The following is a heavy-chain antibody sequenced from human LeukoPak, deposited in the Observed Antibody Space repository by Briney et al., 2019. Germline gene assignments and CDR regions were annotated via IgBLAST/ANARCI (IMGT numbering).Heavy chain of an antibody. D-gene: IGHD5-24*01. CDR1: GYTFTGYY. V-gene: IGHV1-2*02. J-gene: IGHJ4*02. Sequence: ASVKVSCKASGYTFTGYYIHWVRQAPGQGLEWMGWINPNSGGTKYAQKFQGRVTMTRDTSINTAYMELSRLRSDDTAVYYCARGFLQYFDYWGRGTLVTVSS. CDR3: ARGFLQYFDY. CDR2: INPNSGGT.